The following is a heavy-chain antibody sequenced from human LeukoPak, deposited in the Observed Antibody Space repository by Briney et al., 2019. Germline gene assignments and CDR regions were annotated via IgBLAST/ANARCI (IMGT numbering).Heavy chain of an antibody. V-gene: IGHV4-59*01. CDR3: ARVTGLSSGYYYSDY. Sequence: SETLSLTCTVSGGSISSYYWSWIRQPPGKGLEWIGYIYSSGGTDYNPSLKSRVTISVDTSKNQISLKLRSVTAADTAVYYCARVTGLSSGYYYSDYWGQGTLVTVSS. CDR1: GGSISSYY. J-gene: IGHJ4*02. CDR2: IYSSGGT. D-gene: IGHD3-3*01.